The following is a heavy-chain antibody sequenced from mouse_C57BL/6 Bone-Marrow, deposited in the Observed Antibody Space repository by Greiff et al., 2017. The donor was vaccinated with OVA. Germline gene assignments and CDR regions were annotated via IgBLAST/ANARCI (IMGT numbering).Heavy chain of an antibody. CDR2: FAPDNGDT. CDR1: GFTFTAYY. CDR3: ATGELRNAMDY. V-gene: IGHV14-4*01. J-gene: IGHJ4*01. D-gene: IGHD2-12*01. Sequence: VQLQQSGAELVRPGASVKLSCTASGFTFTAYYMHWVKQRPEPGLAWIGCFAPDNGDTEYASKFPGKATITADTSSNTGYLQLSSLTSEDTAVYYCATGELRNAMDYWGQGTSVTVSS.